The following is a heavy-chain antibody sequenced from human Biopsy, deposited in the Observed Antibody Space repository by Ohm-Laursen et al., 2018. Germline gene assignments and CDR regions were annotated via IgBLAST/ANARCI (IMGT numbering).Heavy chain of an antibody. CDR2: IKWNSGKI. Sequence: SLRLSCAASGFNLGDYAMHWVRHVPGKGLEWVSGIKWNSGKIDYADSVKGRFTISRDNAKNSLYLHMNSLRTEDSAFYYCARDTGTMVRGVLYQWGQGTQGTVSS. V-gene: IGHV3-9*01. J-gene: IGHJ4*02. CDR3: ARDTGTMVRGVLYQ. D-gene: IGHD3-10*01. CDR1: GFNLGDYA.